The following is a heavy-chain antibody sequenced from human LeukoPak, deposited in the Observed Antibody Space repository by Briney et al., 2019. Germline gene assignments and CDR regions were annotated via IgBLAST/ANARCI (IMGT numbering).Heavy chain of an antibody. CDR3: ARQVAYGSMYWFDP. D-gene: IGHD2-8*02. Sequence: PSETLSLTCTVSGGSISSSSYHWGWIRQPPGKGLEWIGTMYYSGNTYYNPSLKSRVTISVNTSKNQFSLKLSSVTAADTAVYYCARQVAYGSMYWFDPWGQGTLVTVSS. J-gene: IGHJ5*02. V-gene: IGHV4-39*01. CDR2: MYYSGNT. CDR1: GGSISSSSYH.